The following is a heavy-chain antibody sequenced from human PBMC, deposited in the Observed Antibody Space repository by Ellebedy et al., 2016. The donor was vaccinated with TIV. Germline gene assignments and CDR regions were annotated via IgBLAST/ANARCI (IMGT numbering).Heavy chain of an antibody. J-gene: IGHJ4*02. CDR3: ARWAGQCGGRNCFQGPFDD. CDR2: VIPIVGTT. D-gene: IGHD1-26*01. CDR1: GDSFTNHA. V-gene: IGHV1-69*04. Sequence: SVKVSXXSPGDSFTNHAINWVRQAPGQGLEWMGRVIPIVGTTNYAQKFKGRVTITADKATNTAYMELSSLTYEDTATYYCARWAGQCGGRNCFQGPFDDWGQGILVTVSS.